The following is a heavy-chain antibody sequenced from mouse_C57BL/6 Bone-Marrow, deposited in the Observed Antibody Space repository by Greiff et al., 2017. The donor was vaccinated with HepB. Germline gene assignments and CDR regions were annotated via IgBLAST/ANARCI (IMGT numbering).Heavy chain of an antibody. D-gene: IGHD1-1*01. CDR3: AICPHHYYGSRDFDY. Sequence: QVQLQQPGAELVKPGASVKVSCKASGYTFTSYWMHWVKQRPGQGLEWIGRIHPSDSDTNYNQKFKGKATLTVDKSSSTAYMQLSSLTSEDSAVYYCAICPHHYYGSRDFDYWGQGTTLTVSS. V-gene: IGHV1-74*01. CDR1: GYTFTSYW. J-gene: IGHJ2*01. CDR2: IHPSDSDT.